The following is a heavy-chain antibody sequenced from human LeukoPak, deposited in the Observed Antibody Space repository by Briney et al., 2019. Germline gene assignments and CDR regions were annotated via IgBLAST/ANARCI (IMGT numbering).Heavy chain of an antibody. Sequence: GEALKISWKCSGYSFTTYWIGLVRQIPGKGLELRGINHPGDSDTRYRPSFQGQVSISADKSLSTGYLQWSTLKASDTAMYYCARQLGDCSRTSCLRVFQQGGQGTLVTVS. CDR1: GYSFTTYW. J-gene: IGHJ1*01. CDR2: NHPGDSDT. V-gene: IGHV5-51*01. D-gene: IGHD2-2*01. CDR3: ARQLGDCSRTSCLRVFQQ.